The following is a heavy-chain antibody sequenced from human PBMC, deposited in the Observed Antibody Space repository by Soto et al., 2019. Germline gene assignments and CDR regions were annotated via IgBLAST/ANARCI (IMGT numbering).Heavy chain of an antibody. CDR2: IIPIFGTA. V-gene: IGHV1-69*06. CDR1: GGTFSSYA. CDR3: ARGNTAMVTVYYYYGMHV. Sequence: SVKVSCKASGGTFSSYAISWVRQAPGQGLEWMGGIIPIFGTANYAQKFQGRVTITADKSTSTAYMELSSLRAEDTAVYYCARGNTAMVTVYYYYGMHVWGKGTTVTVS. J-gene: IGHJ6*04. D-gene: IGHD5-18*01.